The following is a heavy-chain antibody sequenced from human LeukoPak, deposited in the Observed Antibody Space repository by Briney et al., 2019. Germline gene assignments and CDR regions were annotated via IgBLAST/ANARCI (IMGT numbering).Heavy chain of an antibody. CDR2: ISGSGGST. Sequence: PGRSLRLSCAASGFTFSSYAMSWVRQAPGKGLEWVSAISGSGGSTYYADSVKGRFTISRDNSKNTLYLQMNSLRAEDTAVYYCAKRPREEGYFDYWGQGTLVTVSS. CDR1: GFTFSSYA. CDR3: AKRPREEGYFDY. J-gene: IGHJ4*02. V-gene: IGHV3-23*01.